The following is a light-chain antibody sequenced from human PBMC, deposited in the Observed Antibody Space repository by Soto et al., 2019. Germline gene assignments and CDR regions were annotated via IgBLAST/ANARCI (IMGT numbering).Light chain of an antibody. V-gene: IGLV2-14*01. CDR2: EDS. Sequence: QSALTQPASVSGSPGQSITISCTGTSSDVGGYNYVSWYQQHPGKAPKLMIYEDSNPPSGVSNRFSGSKSGNTASLTISGLQAEDEADYYCSSYTSSSTRVFGGGTKLTVL. J-gene: IGLJ3*02. CDR3: SSYTSSSTRV. CDR1: SSDVGGYNY.